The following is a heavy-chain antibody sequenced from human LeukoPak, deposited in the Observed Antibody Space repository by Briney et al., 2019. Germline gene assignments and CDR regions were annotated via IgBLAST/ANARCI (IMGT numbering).Heavy chain of an antibody. CDR2: VVVGSGNT. Sequence: GTSVKVSCKASGFTFTSSAVQWVRQARGQRLEWIGWVVVGSGNTNYAQKFQGRVTITADKSTSTAYMELSSLRSEDTAVYYCARDLVAATGGGDYWGQGTLVTVSS. CDR1: GFTFTSSA. V-gene: IGHV1-58*01. D-gene: IGHD5-12*01. CDR3: ARDLVAATGGGDY. J-gene: IGHJ4*02.